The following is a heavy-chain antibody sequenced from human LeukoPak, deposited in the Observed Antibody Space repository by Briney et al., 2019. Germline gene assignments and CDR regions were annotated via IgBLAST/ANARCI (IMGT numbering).Heavy chain of an antibody. CDR3: AKDAYGSGKFYYYYYYMDV. D-gene: IGHD3-10*01. CDR1: GFTFSTYG. V-gene: IGHV3-23*01. CDR2: ISGRADLT. Sequence: GGSLRLSCAASGFTFSTYGITWVSQAPGKGLEWVSAISGRADLTFYADSVKGRFTISRDNSKNTLYLQMNSLRAEDTAVYYCAKDAYGSGKFYYYYYYMDVWGKGTTVTISS. J-gene: IGHJ6*03.